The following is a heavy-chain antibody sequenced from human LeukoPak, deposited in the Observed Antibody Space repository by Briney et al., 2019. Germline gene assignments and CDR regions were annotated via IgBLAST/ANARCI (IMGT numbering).Heavy chain of an antibody. CDR2: ISGSGGNT. Sequence: PGGSLRLSCAASGFTFSSYAVSWVRQAPGKGLEWVSGISGSGGNTYYADSVKGRFTISRDNSKNTLYLQMNSLRADDTAMYYCVKEATSAGATSLGYWGQGTLVTVSS. V-gene: IGHV3-23*01. CDR3: VKEATSAGATSLGY. CDR1: GFTFSSYA. J-gene: IGHJ4*02. D-gene: IGHD1-26*01.